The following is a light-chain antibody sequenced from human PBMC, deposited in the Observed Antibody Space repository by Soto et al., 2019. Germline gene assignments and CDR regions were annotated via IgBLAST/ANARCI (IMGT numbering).Light chain of an antibody. J-gene: IGKJ5*01. CDR3: HQRYNWPRVT. Sequence: EIALTQSPATQYLSAGERVTLSYGASQSVSNYLAWYQQKPGQPHRLLSYDVYNRATGITARFSGSWSGTDFTLTITSLEPEDFAVYFCHQRYNWPRVTFGQVTRLGL. V-gene: IGKV3-11*01. CDR1: QSVSNY. CDR2: DVY.